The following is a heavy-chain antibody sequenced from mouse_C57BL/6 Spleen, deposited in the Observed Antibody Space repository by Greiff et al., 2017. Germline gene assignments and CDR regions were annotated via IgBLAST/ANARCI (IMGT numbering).Heavy chain of an antibody. CDR1: GISITTGNYR. J-gene: IGHJ1*03. CDR3: AREVGLGRWYVDV. V-gene: IGHV3-5*01. D-gene: IGHD4-1*01. CDR2: IYYSGTI. Sequence: EVQLVESGPGLVKPSQTVFLTCTVTGISITTGNYRLSWIRQFPGNKLEWIGYIYYSGTITYNPSLTSPTSITRDTPTHRFFQEMNSLTAEDTATYYCAREVGLGRWYVDVWGTGTTVTVSS.